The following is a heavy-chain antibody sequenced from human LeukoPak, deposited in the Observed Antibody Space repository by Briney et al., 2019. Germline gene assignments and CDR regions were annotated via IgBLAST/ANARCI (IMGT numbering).Heavy chain of an antibody. V-gene: IGHV4-39*07. CDR3: ARVGSQRIFEKEQI. J-gene: IGHJ3*02. Sequence: SETLSLTCTVSGGSISSSSYYWSWIRQPPGKGLEWIGEINHSGSTNYNPSLKSRVTISVDTSKNQFSLKLSSVTAADTAVYYCARVGSQRIFEKEQIWGQGTMVTVSS. CDR1: GGSISSSSYY. D-gene: IGHD3-3*02. CDR2: INHSGST.